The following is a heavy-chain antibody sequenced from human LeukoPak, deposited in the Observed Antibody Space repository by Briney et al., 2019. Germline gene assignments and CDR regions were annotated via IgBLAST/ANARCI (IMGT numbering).Heavy chain of an antibody. J-gene: IGHJ6*02. V-gene: IGHV1-8*01. D-gene: IGHD3-16*01. CDR3: ARGLVRNAYVWGSYYYYYCLDV. Sequence: ASVKVSCKASGYTFTSYDINWVRQATGQGLEWMGWMNPNSGNTGYAQKFQGRVTMTRNTSISTAYMELSSLRSEDTAVYYCARGLVRNAYVWGSYYYYYCLDVWGQGTTVTVYS. CDR1: GYTFTSYD. CDR2: MNPNSGNT.